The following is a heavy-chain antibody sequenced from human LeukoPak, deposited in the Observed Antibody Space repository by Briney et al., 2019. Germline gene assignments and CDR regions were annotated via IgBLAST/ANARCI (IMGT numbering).Heavy chain of an antibody. CDR1: GFTFSSHG. D-gene: IGHD6-13*01. CDR2: ISPSGGIT. J-gene: IGHJ4*02. V-gene: IGHV3-23*01. CDR3: AKDLSSSWDGGDY. Sequence: PGGSLRLSCAASGFTFSSHGMNWVRQAPGKGLEWVSGISPSGGITYYTDSVKGRFTISRDNSKNTLYLQMNSLRAEDTAVYYCAKDLSSSWDGGDYWGQGTLVTVSS.